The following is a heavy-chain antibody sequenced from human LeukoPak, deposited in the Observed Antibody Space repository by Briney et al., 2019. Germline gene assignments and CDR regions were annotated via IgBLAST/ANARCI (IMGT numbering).Heavy chain of an antibody. CDR1: GFTFNDYA. V-gene: IGHV3-43D*03. J-gene: IGHJ4*02. D-gene: IGHD3-3*01. CDR2: ICCNGDST. Sequence: GGSQTLSCAASGFTFNDYAMHWVRQAPGKGLEWVSLICCNGDSTYNPAPVKGRSTISRDNSKNSLYMQMNSLRAEDTALYYCAKDLYGQNDFWSGYFGPIDYWGQGTLVTVSS. CDR3: AKDLYGQNDFWSGYFGPIDY.